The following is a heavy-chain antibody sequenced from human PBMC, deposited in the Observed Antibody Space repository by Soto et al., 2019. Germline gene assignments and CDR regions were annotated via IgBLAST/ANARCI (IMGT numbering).Heavy chain of an antibody. D-gene: IGHD4-17*01. J-gene: IGHJ4*02. CDR1: KFIFSAYA. V-gene: IGHV3-23*01. Sequence: GGSLSLSCAASKFIFSAYAMTWVRQAPGEGLEWVSSISGTGGGTSYAYSVKGQVTISADKSISTAYLQWSSLKASDTAMYYCARLLDYGDRRNQRFDYWGQGTLVTVSS. CDR2: ISGTGGGT. CDR3: ARLLDYGDRRNQRFDY.